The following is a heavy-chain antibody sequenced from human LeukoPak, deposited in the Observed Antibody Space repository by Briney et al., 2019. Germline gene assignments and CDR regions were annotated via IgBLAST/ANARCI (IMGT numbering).Heavy chain of an antibody. V-gene: IGHV3-48*04. D-gene: IGHD5-12*01. CDR2: ISSSGNTI. J-gene: IGHJ4*02. CDR1: GFTFNTYT. CDR3: AREDSGTYFDY. Sequence: GGSLRLSCAASGFTFNTYTMNWVRQAPGKGLEWVSYISSSGNTIYYADSVKGRFTISRDNAKNSLYLQMNSLRAEDTAVYYCAREDSGTYFDYWGQGTLVTVSS.